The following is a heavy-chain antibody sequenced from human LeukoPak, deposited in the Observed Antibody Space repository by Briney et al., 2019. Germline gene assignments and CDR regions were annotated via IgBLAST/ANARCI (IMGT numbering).Heavy chain of an antibody. J-gene: IGHJ4*02. CDR3: ARGERDFDY. V-gene: IGHV3-49*04. CDR1: GLSFSDSA. D-gene: IGHD3-16*01. Sequence: GGSLRLSCTFSGLSFSDSAVTWVRQAPGKGLEWIGCTRSKVYGGTTEYAASVKGRITISRDESKSIAYPQMDSPTTEDTAVYFCARGERDFDYWGQGTLVTVSS. CDR2: TRSKVYGGTT.